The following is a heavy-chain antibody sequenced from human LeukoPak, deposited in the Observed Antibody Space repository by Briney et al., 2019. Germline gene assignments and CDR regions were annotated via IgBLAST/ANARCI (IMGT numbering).Heavy chain of an antibody. J-gene: IGHJ6*02. CDR3: ARDPGLIVVVPAALLYGMDV. Sequence: ASVKVSCKASGYTFSSYAITWVRQAPGQGLEWLGWISGYNGNTNYAQNFRGRVTLTTDTSTNTVYMELRSLGSDDTAVYYCARDPGLIVVVPAALLYGMDVWGQGTTVTVSS. D-gene: IGHD2-2*01. CDR1: GYTFSSYA. CDR2: ISGYNGNT. V-gene: IGHV1-18*01.